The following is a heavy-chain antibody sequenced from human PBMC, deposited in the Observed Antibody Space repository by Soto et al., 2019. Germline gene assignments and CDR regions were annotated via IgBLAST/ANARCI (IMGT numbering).Heavy chain of an antibody. CDR2: ISYDGSNK. CDR1: GFTFSSYG. D-gene: IGHD3-22*01. V-gene: IGHV3-30*18. J-gene: IGHJ6*02. CDR3: AKDLYYYDSSGYYRRVGHNYYYYGMDV. Sequence: GGSLRLSCAASGFTFSSYGMHWVRQAPGKGLEWVAVISYDGSNKYYADSVKGRFTISRDNSKNTLYLQMNSLRAEDTAVYYCAKDLYYYDSSGYYRRVGHNYYYYGMDVWGQGTTVTVSS.